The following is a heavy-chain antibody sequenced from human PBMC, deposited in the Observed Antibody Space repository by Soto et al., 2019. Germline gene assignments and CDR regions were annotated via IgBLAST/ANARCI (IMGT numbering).Heavy chain of an antibody. CDR1: GGSITIGGYC. Sequence: QLQLQESGSGLVKPSQTLSLTCTVSGGSITIGGYCWSWIRQPPGQGLEWIGYICHSGNTYYNPSLKSRVTTSLDRSKNQFSLNLSSVTAADTAVYYCARVWFGKSSWFDPWGQGTLVTVSS. CDR3: ARVWFGKSSWFDP. J-gene: IGHJ5*02. CDR2: ICHSGNT. D-gene: IGHD3-10*01. V-gene: IGHV4-30-2*01.